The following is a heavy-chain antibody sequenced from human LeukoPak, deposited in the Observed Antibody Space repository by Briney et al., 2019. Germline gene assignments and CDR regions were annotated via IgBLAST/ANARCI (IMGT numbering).Heavy chain of an antibody. D-gene: IGHD2-15*01. Sequence: GGSLRLSCAASGCTFSSYAMSWVRQAPGKGLEWVSAISGSGGSTYYADSVKGRFTISRDNSKNTLYLQMNSLRAEDTAVYYCAKTLSYCSGGSCYPEDAFDIWGQGTMVTVSS. J-gene: IGHJ3*02. CDR1: GCTFSSYA. CDR3: AKTLSYCSGGSCYPEDAFDI. V-gene: IGHV3-23*01. CDR2: ISGSGGST.